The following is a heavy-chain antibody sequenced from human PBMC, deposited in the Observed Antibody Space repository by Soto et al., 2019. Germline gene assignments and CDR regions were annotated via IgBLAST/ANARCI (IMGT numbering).Heavy chain of an antibody. CDR3: AKDRLYYDRTDAFDI. Sequence: EVQLLESGGGLVQPGGSLRLSCAASGLTFSIYAMSWVRQAPGKGPERVSSISGSGSGAITYHADSVKGRFTISRDNSKNTLYLQMNTLRAADTAMYYCAKDRLYYDRTDAFDIWGQGTMVTVSS. J-gene: IGHJ3*02. CDR1: GLTFSIYA. CDR2: ISGSGSGAIT. V-gene: IGHV3-23*01. D-gene: IGHD3-22*01.